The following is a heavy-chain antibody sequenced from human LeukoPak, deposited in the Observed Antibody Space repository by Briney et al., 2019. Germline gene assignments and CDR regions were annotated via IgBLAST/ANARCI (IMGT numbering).Heavy chain of an antibody. J-gene: IGHJ4*02. CDR1: GFTFSNAW. CDR3: ATKGGFAD. D-gene: IGHD5-12*01. V-gene: IGHV3-11*04. Sequence: PGGSLRLSCAASGFTFSNAWMSWVRQAPGKGLEWISYISSTGSAIFYADSVKGRFTISRDNAKNSLYLQMNSLRAEDTAFYYCATKGGFADWGQGTLVTVSS. CDR2: ISSTGSAI.